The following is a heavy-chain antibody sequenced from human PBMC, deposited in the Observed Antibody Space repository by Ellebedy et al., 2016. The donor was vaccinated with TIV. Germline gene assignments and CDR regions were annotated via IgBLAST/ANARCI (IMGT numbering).Heavy chain of an antibody. D-gene: IGHD1-1*01. CDR3: TAVGTNWHEDY. Sequence: PGGSLRLSCAASGFTFSSYAMNWVRQAPGRGLEWVGRIKRKSDGGTTDYASPVKGRFTISRDDAKNTLYLQMNSLNTEDTAVYYCTAVGTNWHEDYWGQGTLVTVSS. CDR1: GFTFSSYA. CDR2: IKRKSDGGTT. V-gene: IGHV3-15*01. J-gene: IGHJ4*02.